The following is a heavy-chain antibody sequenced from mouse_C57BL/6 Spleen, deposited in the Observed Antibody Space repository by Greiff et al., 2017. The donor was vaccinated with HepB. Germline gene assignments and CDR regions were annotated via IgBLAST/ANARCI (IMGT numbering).Heavy chain of an antibody. CDR1: GYTFTSYW. CDR2: IDPSDSYT. J-gene: IGHJ2*01. CDR3: ARADYYSNYYFDY. D-gene: IGHD2-5*01. Sequence: QVQLQQPGAELVKPGASVKLSCKASGYTFTSYWMQWVKQRPGQGLEWIGEIDPSDSYTNYNQKFKGKATLTVDTSSSTAYMQLSSLTSEDSAVYYCARADYYSNYYFDYWGQGTTLTVSS. V-gene: IGHV1-50*01.